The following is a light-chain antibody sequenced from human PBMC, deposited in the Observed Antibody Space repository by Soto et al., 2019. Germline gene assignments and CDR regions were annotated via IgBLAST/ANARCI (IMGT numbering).Light chain of an antibody. CDR1: QSVISPF. V-gene: IGKV3-20*01. J-gene: IGKJ1*01. CDR3: HQYGNSPGT. Sequence: EIVLTQSPGTLWLSQGERATVSCRASQSVISPFLAWYQQKPGQAPRLLIYAASSRAAGIPGRFSGSGSGTEFTLTISRLEPEDFAVYYCHQYGNSPGTFGQGTKVEIK. CDR2: AAS.